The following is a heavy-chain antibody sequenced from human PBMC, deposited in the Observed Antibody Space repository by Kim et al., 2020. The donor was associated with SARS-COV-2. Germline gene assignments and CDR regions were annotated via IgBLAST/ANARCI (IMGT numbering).Heavy chain of an antibody. V-gene: IGHV3-30-3*01. Sequence: GGSLRLSCAASGFTFSSYAMHWVRQAPGKGLEWVAVISYDGSNKYYADSVKGRFTISRDNSKNTLYLQMNSLRAEDTAVYYCARPRSGSYYDAFGIWGQG. CDR1: GFTFSSYA. CDR3: ARPRSGSYYDAFGI. CDR2: ISYDGSNK. D-gene: IGHD3-10*01. J-gene: IGHJ3*02.